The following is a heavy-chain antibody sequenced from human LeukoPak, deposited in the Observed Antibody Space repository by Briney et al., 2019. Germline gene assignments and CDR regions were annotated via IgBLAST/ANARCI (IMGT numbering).Heavy chain of an antibody. V-gene: IGHV3-7*01. Sequence: GGSLRLSCAASGFTFSSYRMSWVRQAPGKGLEWVANIKQDGSEKYYVDSVKGRFTISRDNAKNSLYLQMNSLRAEDTAVYYCARCGIVGAPTDYWGQGTLVTVSS. CDR1: GFTFSSYR. CDR3: ARCGIVGAPTDY. CDR2: IKQDGSEK. D-gene: IGHD1-26*01. J-gene: IGHJ4*02.